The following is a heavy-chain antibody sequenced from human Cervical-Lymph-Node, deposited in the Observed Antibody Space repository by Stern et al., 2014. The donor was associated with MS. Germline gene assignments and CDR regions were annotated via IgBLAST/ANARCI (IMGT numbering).Heavy chain of an antibody. CDR2: ISGYNDNT. J-gene: IGHJ5*02. CDR3: ARDPRTAVAGTGGGFDP. CDR1: GYTFSNYG. Sequence: QVQLVQSGAEVKKPGASVKVSCKSSGYTFSNYGISWVRQAPGQGLEWMGWISGYNDNTIYVEKFQGRVTMTKDTSTSTAYMELRSLRSDDTAVYYCARDPRTAVAGTGGGFDPWGQGTLVTVSS. D-gene: IGHD6-19*01. V-gene: IGHV1-18*01.